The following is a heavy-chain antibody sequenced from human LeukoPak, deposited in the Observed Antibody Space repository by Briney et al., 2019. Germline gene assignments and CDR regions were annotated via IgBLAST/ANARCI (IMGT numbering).Heavy chain of an antibody. CDR2: IKSKTDGGTT. CDR1: GFTFSNAW. CDR3: ARGLAGKDSFDY. Sequence: GGSLRLSCAASGFTFSNAWMTWVRQAPGKGLEWVGRIKSKTDGGTTDYAAPVKGRFTISRDDSNNTLYLQMNSLKTEDTAVYYCARGLAGKDSFDYWGQGTLVTVSS. D-gene: IGHD1-14*01. J-gene: IGHJ4*02. V-gene: IGHV3-15*01.